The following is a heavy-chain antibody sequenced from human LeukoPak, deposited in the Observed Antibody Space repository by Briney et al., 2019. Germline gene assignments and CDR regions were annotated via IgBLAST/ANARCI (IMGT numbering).Heavy chain of an antibody. CDR3: ARRGYYYGSGSYIHFDY. V-gene: IGHV5-51*01. Sequence: GESLTISCKGSGYSFTSYWIGWVRQMPGKGLEWMGIIYPGDSDTRYSPTFQGQVTISADRSISTAYLQCSSLKASDAAMYYCARRGYYYGSGSYIHFDYWGQGTLVTVSS. CDR2: IYPGDSDT. CDR1: GYSFTSYW. J-gene: IGHJ4*02. D-gene: IGHD3-10*01.